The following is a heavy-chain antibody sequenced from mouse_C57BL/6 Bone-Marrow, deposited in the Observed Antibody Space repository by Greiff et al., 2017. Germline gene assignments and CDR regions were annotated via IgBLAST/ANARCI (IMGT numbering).Heavy chain of an antibody. D-gene: IGHD2-3*01. Sequence: QVQLQQSGPGLVQPSQSLSITCTVSGFSLTSYGVHWVRQSPGKGLEWLGVIWRGGSTDYKAAFMSRLSITKDNSKSQVFFKMNSLQADDTAIYYCAKGGVTTPFWYFDVWGTGTTVTVSS. J-gene: IGHJ1*03. CDR2: IWRGGST. V-gene: IGHV2-5*01. CDR1: GFSLTSYG. CDR3: AKGGVTTPFWYFDV.